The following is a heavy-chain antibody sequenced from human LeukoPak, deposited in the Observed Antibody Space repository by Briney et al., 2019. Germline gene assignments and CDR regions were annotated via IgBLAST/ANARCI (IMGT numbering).Heavy chain of an antibody. CDR2: INHSGST. CDR1: GGSFSGYY. D-gene: IGHD6-13*01. J-gene: IGHJ4*02. CDR3: ARGRRIATADSYYFDY. Sequence: PSETLSLTCAVYGGSFSGYYWSWIRQPPGKGLEWMGEINHSGSTNYNPSLKSRVTISVDTSKNQFSLKLSSVTAADTAVYYCARGRRIATADSYYFDYWGQGTLVTVSS. V-gene: IGHV4-34*01.